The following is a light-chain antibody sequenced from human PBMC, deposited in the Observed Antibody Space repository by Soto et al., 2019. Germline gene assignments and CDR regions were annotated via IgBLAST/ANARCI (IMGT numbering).Light chain of an antibody. J-gene: IGLJ1*01. CDR3: QSYDSSLSYV. CDR2: GNS. CDR1: SSNIGAGYD. Sequence: QSVLTQPPSVSGAPGQRVTISFTGSSSNIGAGYDVHWYQQLPGTAPKLLIYGNSNRPSGVPDRFSGSKSGTSASLAITGLQAEDEADYYCQSYDSSLSYVFGNGTKVTVL. V-gene: IGLV1-40*01.